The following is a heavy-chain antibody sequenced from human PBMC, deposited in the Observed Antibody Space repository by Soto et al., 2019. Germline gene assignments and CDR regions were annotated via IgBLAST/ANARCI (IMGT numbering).Heavy chain of an antibody. V-gene: IGHV1-69*06. CDR2: IIPIFGTA. J-gene: IGHJ6*02. CDR3: ARGSRDSGYGMDV. CDR1: GGTFSSYA. D-gene: IGHD3-10*01. Sequence: GASVKVSCKASGGTFSSYATSWVRQAPGQGLEWMGGIIPIFGTANYAQKFQGRVTITADKSTSTAYMELSSLRSEDTAVYYCARGSRDSGYGMDVWGQGTTVTVSS.